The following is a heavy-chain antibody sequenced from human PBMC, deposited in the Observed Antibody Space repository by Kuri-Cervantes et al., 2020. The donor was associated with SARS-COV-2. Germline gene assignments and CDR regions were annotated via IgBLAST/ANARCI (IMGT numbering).Heavy chain of an antibody. J-gene: IGHJ6*03. Sequence: GGSLRLSCEVSGFLFSASAIHWVRQASGKGLEWVSYISGSSSTIYYADSVKGRFTISRDNAKNSLYLQMNSLSAEDTAVYYCARESPGAYYYMDVWGKGTTVTVSS. CDR3: ARESPGAYYYMDV. CDR1: GFLFSASA. CDR2: ISGSSSTI. D-gene: IGHD4/OR15-4a*01. V-gene: IGHV3-48*01.